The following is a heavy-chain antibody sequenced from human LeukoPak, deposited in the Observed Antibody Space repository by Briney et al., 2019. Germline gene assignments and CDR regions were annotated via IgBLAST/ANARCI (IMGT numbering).Heavy chain of an antibody. CDR3: ARLEWNLSQGAFDV. Sequence: SETLSLTCTVSGGSISSSSYYWGWIRQPPGKGLEWIGSIYYSGSTYYNPSLKSRVTISVDTSKNQFSLKLSSVTAADTAVYYCARLEWNLSQGAFDVWGQGTTVTVSS. J-gene: IGHJ3*01. CDR2: IYYSGST. D-gene: IGHD3-3*01. V-gene: IGHV4-39*01. CDR1: GGSISSSSYY.